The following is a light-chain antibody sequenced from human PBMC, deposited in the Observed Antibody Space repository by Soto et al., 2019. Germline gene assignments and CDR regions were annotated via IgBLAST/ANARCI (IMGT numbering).Light chain of an antibody. CDR1: QSISASY. V-gene: IGKV3-20*01. CDR3: QQYGNSPWA. Sequence: EIVLTQSPGTLSLSPGGRATLSCRASQSISASYLAWYQQKPGRTPRLLIHDISRRATGTPDRFSGSGSGTDFTLTISRLEPEDFAVYYCQQYGNSPWAFGQGTKVDIK. CDR2: DIS. J-gene: IGKJ1*01.